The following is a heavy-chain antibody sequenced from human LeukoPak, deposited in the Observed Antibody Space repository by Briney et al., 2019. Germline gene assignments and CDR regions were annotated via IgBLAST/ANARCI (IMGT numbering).Heavy chain of an antibody. J-gene: IGHJ3*02. Sequence: GGSLRLSCAASGFTFSSYGMHWVRQAPGKGLEWVSVISYDVGKKYYADSVKGRFTISRDNSNNTLYLQMNSLRAEDTAVYYCARSPGEMATTNDAFDIWGQGRMVTVSS. CDR2: ISYDVGKK. D-gene: IGHD5-24*01. V-gene: IGHV3-30*03. CDR1: GFTFSSYG. CDR3: ARSPGEMATTNDAFDI.